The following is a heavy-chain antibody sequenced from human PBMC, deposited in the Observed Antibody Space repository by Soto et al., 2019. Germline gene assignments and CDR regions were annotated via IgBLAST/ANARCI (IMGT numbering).Heavy chain of an antibody. Sequence: ASVKVSCKASGYTFTGYYMHWVRQAPGQGLEWMGWINPNSGGTNYAQKFQGWVAMTRDTSISTAYMELSRLRSDDTAVYYCAREAAAGTLYWFDPWGQGTLVTVSS. J-gene: IGHJ5*02. CDR1: GYTFTGYY. CDR3: AREAAAGTLYWFDP. CDR2: INPNSGGT. D-gene: IGHD6-13*01. V-gene: IGHV1-2*04.